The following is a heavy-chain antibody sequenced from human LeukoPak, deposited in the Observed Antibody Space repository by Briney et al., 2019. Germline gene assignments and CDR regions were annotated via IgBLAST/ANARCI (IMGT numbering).Heavy chain of an antibody. D-gene: IGHD3-16*01. CDR3: ARDWGRKYAEYFQH. J-gene: IGHJ1*01. CDR2: INPNSGGT. Sequence: GASVKVSCKASGYTFTGYYMHWVRHAPGQGLEWMGWINPNSGGTNYAQKFQGRVTMTRDTSISTAYMELSRLRSEDTAVYYCARDWGRKYAEYFQHWGQGTLVTVSS. CDR1: GYTFTGYY. V-gene: IGHV1-2*02.